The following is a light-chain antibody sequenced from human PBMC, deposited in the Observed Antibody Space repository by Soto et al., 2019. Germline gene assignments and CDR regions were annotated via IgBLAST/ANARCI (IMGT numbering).Light chain of an antibody. Sequence: EIVLTQSPGTLSLSPGERATLSCRASQSVTQNSLAWYQQRPGQSPRLLIYGASNRAAGIPDRFSGSGSGTDFSLTISRLEPEDFAVYYCQQFVSSPLTFGGGTKVEIK. CDR1: QSVTQNS. CDR2: GAS. V-gene: IGKV3-20*01. J-gene: IGKJ4*01. CDR3: QQFVSSPLT.